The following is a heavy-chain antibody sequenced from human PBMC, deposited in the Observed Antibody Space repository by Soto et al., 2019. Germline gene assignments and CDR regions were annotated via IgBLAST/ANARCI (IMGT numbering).Heavy chain of an antibody. J-gene: IGHJ6*01. CDR1: GGTFSSYA. CDR3: ASESGRSSGYGYYGMDV. V-gene: IGHV1-69*12. CDR2: IIPIFGTA. Sequence: QVQLVQSGAEVKKPGSSVKVSCKASGGTFSSYAISWVRQAPGQGLEWMGGIIPIFGTANYAQKFQGRVTITEDESTSTADIELSSLRSEDTAVYYCASESGRSSGYGYYGMDVWGQGTTVTVSS. D-gene: IGHD6-13*01.